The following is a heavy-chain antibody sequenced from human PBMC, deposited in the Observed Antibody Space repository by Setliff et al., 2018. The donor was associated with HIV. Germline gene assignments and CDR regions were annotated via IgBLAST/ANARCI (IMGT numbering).Heavy chain of an antibody. Sequence: ASVKVSCKASGYTFTNFYIHWVRQAPGQGLEWLGMINPSGGSTTYAQKFQGRVTMTRDTFTSTVYMDLSSRRSEDTAVYYCARGGHYSGSYLPRDYYMDVWGKGTTVTVSS. CDR1: GYTFTNFY. CDR2: INPSGGST. CDR3: ARGGHYSGSYLPRDYYMDV. V-gene: IGHV1-46*01. J-gene: IGHJ6*03. D-gene: IGHD1-26*01.